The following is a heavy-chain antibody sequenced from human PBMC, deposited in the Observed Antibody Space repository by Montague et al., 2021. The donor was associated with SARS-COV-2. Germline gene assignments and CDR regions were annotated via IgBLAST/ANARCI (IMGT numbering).Heavy chain of an antibody. D-gene: IGHD1-26*01. V-gene: IGHV4-34*01. CDR3: VEIVGAADY. CDR1: GGSFNDYY. J-gene: IGHJ4*02. CDR2: INHSGST. Sequence: SETLSLTCAVYGGSFNDYYWSWIRQPPEKGLEWIGQINHSGSTNYNPSLKSRVTISVDTSKNQFSLKLSSVTAADTAVYYCVEIVGAADYWGQGTLATVSS.